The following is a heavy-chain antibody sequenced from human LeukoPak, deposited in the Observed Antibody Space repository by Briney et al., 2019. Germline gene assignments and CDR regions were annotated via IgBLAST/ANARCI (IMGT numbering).Heavy chain of an antibody. Sequence: GGSLRLSCAASGFTVSSKYMSWVRQAPGKGLEWVSVIYSGGSTYYADSVKGRFTISRDNSENIVYLQMNNLRVEDTAVYYCAGRRTGYSSGYGHWGQGTLVTVSS. J-gene: IGHJ4*02. V-gene: IGHV3-53*01. CDR3: AGRRTGYSSGYGH. CDR2: IYSGGST. D-gene: IGHD5-18*01. CDR1: GFTVSSKY.